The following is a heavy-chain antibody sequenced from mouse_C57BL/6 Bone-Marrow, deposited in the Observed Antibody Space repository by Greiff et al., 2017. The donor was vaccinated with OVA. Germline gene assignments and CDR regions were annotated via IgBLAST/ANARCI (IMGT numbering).Heavy chain of an antibody. J-gene: IGHJ2*01. Sequence: EVKLMESGGDLVKPGGSLKLSCAASGFTFSSYGMSWVRQTPDKRLEWVATISSCGSYTYYPDSVKGRFTISRDNAKNTLYLQMSSLKSEDTAMYYCARGDYYYYALVLFDYWGQGTTLTVSS. CDR3: ARGDYYYYALVLFDY. D-gene: IGHD1-1*01. V-gene: IGHV5-6*02. CDR1: GFTFSSYG. CDR2: ISSCGSYT.